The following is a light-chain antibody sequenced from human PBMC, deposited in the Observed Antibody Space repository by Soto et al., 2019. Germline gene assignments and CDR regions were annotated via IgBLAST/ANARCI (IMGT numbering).Light chain of an antibody. Sequence: DIQMTQSPSSVPASIGDPVTITCRASQDISTLLAWYQQKPGKAPKLLIYGASTLESGVPSRFSGRGSGTDFTLTISSLQPEDFATYFCQQADSFPLTFGGGTKVDIK. J-gene: IGKJ4*01. CDR1: QDISTL. CDR3: QQADSFPLT. CDR2: GAS. V-gene: IGKV1D-12*01.